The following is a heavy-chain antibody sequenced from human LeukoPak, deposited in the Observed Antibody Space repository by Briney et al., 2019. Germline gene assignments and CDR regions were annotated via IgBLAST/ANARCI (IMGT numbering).Heavy chain of an antibody. CDR3: ARDPSGGYVPYFDY. D-gene: IGHD3-16*01. CDR1: GGTLSSYA. V-gene: IGHV1-69*04. CDR2: IIPILGTT. J-gene: IGHJ4*02. Sequence: AVKVSCKASGGTLSSYAISWVRRAPGEGLEWMGRIIPILGTTNYAQKFQGRVTITADKSTSTAYMELSSLRSDDTAVYYCARDPSGGYVPYFDYWGQGTLVTVSS.